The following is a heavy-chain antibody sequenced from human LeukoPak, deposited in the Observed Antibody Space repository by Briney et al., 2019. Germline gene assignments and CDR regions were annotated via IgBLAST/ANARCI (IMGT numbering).Heavy chain of an antibody. D-gene: IGHD5-12*01. J-gene: IGHJ4*02. CDR2: INPSVGST. CDR3: ARGAPTTRIGAGRFDY. Sequence: GASVTVSFTAFGYSLTNYYVHWVRQAPGQGLEWMGEINPSVGSTSYAQKFQGRITVTRDTYTNTVYMDLSSLRSEDTATYYCARGAPTTRIGAGRFDYWGQGSLLTVAS. CDR1: GYSLTNYY. V-gene: IGHV1-46*01.